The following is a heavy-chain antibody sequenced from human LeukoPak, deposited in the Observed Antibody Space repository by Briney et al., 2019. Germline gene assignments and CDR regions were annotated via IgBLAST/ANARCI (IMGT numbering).Heavy chain of an antibody. CDR1: GYTFSKYW. Sequence: GESLKISCTASGYTFSKYWIGWVRQTPGKGLEWMGFIYSDESLIRYSPSFEGQVTISADNSINTAYLQWSSLKASDTAMYYCARSEWFGELVSLDYWGQGTLVTVSS. CDR3: ARSEWFGELVSLDY. V-gene: IGHV5-51*01. D-gene: IGHD3-10*01. J-gene: IGHJ4*02. CDR2: IYSDESLI.